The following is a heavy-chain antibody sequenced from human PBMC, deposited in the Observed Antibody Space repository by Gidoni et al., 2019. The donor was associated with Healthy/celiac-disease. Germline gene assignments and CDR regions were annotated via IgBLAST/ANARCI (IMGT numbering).Heavy chain of an antibody. Sequence: EVQLLASGGGLVQPGGSLRLSCAASGFTFSSYAMSWVRQAPGKGLVWVAGISVSGGNTYYADPVKGRFTISRDNSKNTLYLQMNSLRAEDTAVYYCAKDYMINWGQGTLVTVSS. D-gene: IGHD3-22*01. CDR2: ISVSGGNT. CDR1: GFTFSSYA. J-gene: IGHJ1*01. CDR3: AKDYMIN. V-gene: IGHV3-23*01.